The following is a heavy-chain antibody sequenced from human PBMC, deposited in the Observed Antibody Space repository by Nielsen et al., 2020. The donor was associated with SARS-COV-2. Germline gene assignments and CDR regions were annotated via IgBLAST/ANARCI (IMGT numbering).Heavy chain of an antibody. CDR3: AKAVRYYDSSAPIGY. Sequence: GGSLRLFCAASGFTFSSYAMSWVRQAPGKGLEWVSAISGSGGSTYYADSVKGRFTISRDNSKNTLYLQMNSLRAEDTAVYYCAKAVRYYDSSAPIGYWGQGTLVTVSS. J-gene: IGHJ4*02. D-gene: IGHD3-22*01. V-gene: IGHV3-23*01. CDR1: GFTFSSYA. CDR2: ISGSGGST.